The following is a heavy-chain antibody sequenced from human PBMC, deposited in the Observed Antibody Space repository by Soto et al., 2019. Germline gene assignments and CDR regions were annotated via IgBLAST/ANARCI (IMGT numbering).Heavy chain of an antibody. CDR1: GASIYNCGYF. CDR3: AREYKSSPTD. V-gene: IGHV4-30-4*01. J-gene: IGHJ4*02. CDR2: IHNSGSP. D-gene: IGHD6-13*01. Sequence: SETLSLTCSVSGASIYNCGYFWSWIRQSPGKGLEWIGHIHNSGSPCNNPSLKSRVTISADASMNQFSLRLSSVTAADTAVYYCAREYKSSPTDWGQGTLVTVSS.